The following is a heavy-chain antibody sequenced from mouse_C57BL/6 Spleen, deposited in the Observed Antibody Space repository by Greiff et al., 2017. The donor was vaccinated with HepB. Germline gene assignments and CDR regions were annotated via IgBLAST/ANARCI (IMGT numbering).Heavy chain of an antibody. CDR1: GFNIKNTY. D-gene: IGHD2-4*01. CDR3: ARGDYDEAWFAY. V-gene: IGHV14-3*01. Sequence: VQLQQSVAELVRPGASVKLSCTASGFNIKNTYMHWVKQRPEQGLEWIGMIDPANGNTKYAPKFQGKATITADTSSNTAYLQLSSLTSEDAAIYYYARGDYDEAWFAYWGQGTPVTVSA. J-gene: IGHJ3*01. CDR2: IDPANGNT.